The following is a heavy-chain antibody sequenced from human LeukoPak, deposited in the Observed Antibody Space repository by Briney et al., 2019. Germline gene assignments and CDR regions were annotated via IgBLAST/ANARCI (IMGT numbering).Heavy chain of an antibody. CDR3: ARDHYYDSSGYYGGY. V-gene: IGHV1-69*04. CDR2: IIPIFGIA. CDR1: GGTFSSYA. Sequence: ASVKVSCKASGGTFSSYAISWVRQAPGQGLEWMGRIIPIFGIANYAQKFQGRVTITADNSTSTAYMELSSLRSEDTAVYYCARDHYYDSSGYYGGYWGQGTLVTVSS. J-gene: IGHJ4*02. D-gene: IGHD3-22*01.